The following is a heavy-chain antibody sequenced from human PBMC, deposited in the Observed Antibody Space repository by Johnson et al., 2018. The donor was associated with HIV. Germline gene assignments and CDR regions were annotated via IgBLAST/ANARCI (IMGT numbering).Heavy chain of an antibody. D-gene: IGHD3-22*01. CDR3: AKGVITMIVVATDAFDI. Sequence: QVQLVESGGGVVQPGGSLRLSCAASGFTFDDYAMHWVRQVIGEGLEWVSGINTAGDTYYPDSVKGRFSISRDNSKNTLYLQMNSLRAEDTAVYYCAKGVITMIVVATDAFDIWGQGTMVTVSS. J-gene: IGHJ3*02. V-gene: IGHV3-NL1*01. CDR2: INTAGDT. CDR1: GFTFDDYA.